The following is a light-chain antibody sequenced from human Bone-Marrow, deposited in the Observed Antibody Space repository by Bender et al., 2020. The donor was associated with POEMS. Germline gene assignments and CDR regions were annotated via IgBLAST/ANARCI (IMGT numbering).Light chain of an antibody. CDR2: LEGSGNY. Sequence: QPVLTQSSSASASLGSSVKLTCTLSSRHSTFIIAWHQQQPGKAPRYLMKLEGSGNYNKGSGVPDRFSGSSSGADRYLTISNLQSEDEADYYCETWESNTQVFGGGTKLTVL. V-gene: IGLV4-60*03. CDR1: SRHSTFI. CDR3: ETWESNTQV. J-gene: IGLJ3*02.